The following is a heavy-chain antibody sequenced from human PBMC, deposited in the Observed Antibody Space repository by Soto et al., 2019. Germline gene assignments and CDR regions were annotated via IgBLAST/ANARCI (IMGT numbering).Heavy chain of an antibody. Sequence: EVQLVESGGGLVQPGRSLRLSCAASGFTFDDYAMHWVRQAPGKGLEWVSGISWNSGSIGYADSVKGRFTISRDNAKNSLYLQMNSPRAEDTALYYCAKDILGELSLKDAFDIWGQGTMVTVSS. J-gene: IGHJ3*02. CDR1: GFTFDDYA. CDR2: ISWNSGSI. CDR3: AKDILGELSLKDAFDI. D-gene: IGHD3-16*02. V-gene: IGHV3-9*01.